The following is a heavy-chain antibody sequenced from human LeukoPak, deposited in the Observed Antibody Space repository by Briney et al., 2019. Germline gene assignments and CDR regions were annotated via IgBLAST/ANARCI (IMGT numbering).Heavy chain of an antibody. J-gene: IGHJ6*03. CDR3: ARLRWQYQLLNPPYMDV. Sequence: PSETLSLTCTVSGGSISSYYWSWIRQPPGKGLEWIGYIYYSGSTNYNPSLKSRVTISVDTSKNQFSLKLSSVTAADTAVYYCARLRWQYQLLNPPYMDVWGKGTTVTVSS. V-gene: IGHV4-59*01. D-gene: IGHD2-2*02. CDR2: IYYSGST. CDR1: GGSISSYY.